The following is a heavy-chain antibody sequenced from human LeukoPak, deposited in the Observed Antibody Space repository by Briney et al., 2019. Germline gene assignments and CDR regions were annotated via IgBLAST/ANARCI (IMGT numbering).Heavy chain of an antibody. CDR1: GYSISSGYY. CDR2: IYHSGST. D-gene: IGHD3-10*01. V-gene: IGHV4-38-2*02. J-gene: IGHJ4*02. Sequence: SETLFLTCTVSGYSISSGYYWGWIRQPPGKGLEWIGSIYHSGSTYYNPSLKSRVTISVDTSKNQFSLKLSSVTAADTAVYYCARARITMVRGVFDYWGQGTLVTVSS. CDR3: ARARITMVRGVFDY.